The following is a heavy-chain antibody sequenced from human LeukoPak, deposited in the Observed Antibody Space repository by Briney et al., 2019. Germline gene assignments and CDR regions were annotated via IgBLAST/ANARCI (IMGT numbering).Heavy chain of an antibody. CDR1: GFTFSDYY. J-gene: IGHJ4*02. Sequence: GGSLRPSCAASGFTFSDYYMSWIRQAPGKGLEWVSYISSSGSTIYYADSVKGRFTISRDNAKNSLYLQMNSLRAEDTAVYYCARDFRYYYDSSGSFYWGQGTLVTVSS. CDR2: ISSSGSTI. D-gene: IGHD3-22*01. CDR3: ARDFRYYYDSSGSFY. V-gene: IGHV3-11*01.